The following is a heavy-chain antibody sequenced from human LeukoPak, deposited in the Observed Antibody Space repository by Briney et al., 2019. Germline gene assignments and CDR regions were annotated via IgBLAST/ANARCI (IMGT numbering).Heavy chain of an antibody. CDR3: AKGGAAADNYWYFDL. Sequence: GGSLRPSCAASGFTFGDYGMHWVRQAPGKGLEWVSGISWNRGSVGYADSVKGRFTISRDTAKNSLYLQMNSLRPEDTALYYCAKGGAAADNYWYFDLWGRGTLVTVSS. CDR1: GFTFGDYG. CDR2: ISWNRGSV. V-gene: IGHV3-9*01. J-gene: IGHJ2*01. D-gene: IGHD6-13*01.